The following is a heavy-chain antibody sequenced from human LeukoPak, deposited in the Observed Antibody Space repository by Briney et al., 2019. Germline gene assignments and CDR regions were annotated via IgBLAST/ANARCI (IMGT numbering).Heavy chain of an antibody. CDR1: GFTFSSYA. J-gene: IGHJ3*02. V-gene: IGHV3-23*01. CDR2: FSGSGDNT. CDR3: AKGRGSSGWAGGFDI. D-gene: IGHD6-19*01. Sequence: GGSLRLSCAASGFTFSSYAMHWVRQAPGKGLEWVSTFSGSGDNTYYADSVKGRFTISRDNSKNTVYLQMNSLRGEDTAVYYCAKGRGSSGWAGGFDIWGQGTMVTVSS.